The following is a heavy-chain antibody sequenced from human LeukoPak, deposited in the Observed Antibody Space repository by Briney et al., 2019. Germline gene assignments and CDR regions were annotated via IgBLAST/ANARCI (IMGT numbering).Heavy chain of an antibody. CDR3: GSFDDYDFWSGYSY. D-gene: IGHD3-3*01. CDR1: GFTFSSYE. J-gene: IGHJ4*02. V-gene: IGHV3-48*03. Sequence: GGSLRLSCAASGFTFSSYEMNWVRQAPGKGLEWVSYISSSGSTIYYADSVKGRFTISRDNAKNSLYLQMNSLRAEDTAVYYCGSFDDYDFWSGYSYWGQGTLVTVSS. CDR2: ISSSGSTI.